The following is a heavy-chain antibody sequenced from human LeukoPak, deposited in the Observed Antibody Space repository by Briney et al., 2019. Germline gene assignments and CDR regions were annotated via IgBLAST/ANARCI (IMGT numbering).Heavy chain of an antibody. CDR1: GGSVSSGSYY. Sequence: SETLSLTCTVSGGSVSSGSYYWSGIRQPPGKGLEWIGYIYFSGSTTYNPSLNSRDTISVDTSKNKFSLKLSSVTAADTAVYYCARVPISTTARGYFDYWGQGTLVTVSS. J-gene: IGHJ4*02. V-gene: IGHV4-61*01. CDR2: IYFSGST. D-gene: IGHD4-17*01. CDR3: ARVPISTTARGYFDY.